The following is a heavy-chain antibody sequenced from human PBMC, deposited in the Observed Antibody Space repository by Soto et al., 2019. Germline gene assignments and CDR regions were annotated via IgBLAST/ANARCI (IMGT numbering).Heavy chain of an antibody. V-gene: IGHV3-9*01. CDR2: ITWNSRVL. Sequence: PGGSLRLSCVGTGLNFDDFAMHWVRQAPGKGLEWVSGITWNSRVLAYADSVKGRFTISRDNARNSLYLQMNALRVEDTALYYCTRGPRPSSVGTGAFWGQGTLVTVSS. J-gene: IGHJ4*02. D-gene: IGHD3-10*01. CDR1: GLNFDDFA. CDR3: TRGPRPSSVGTGAF.